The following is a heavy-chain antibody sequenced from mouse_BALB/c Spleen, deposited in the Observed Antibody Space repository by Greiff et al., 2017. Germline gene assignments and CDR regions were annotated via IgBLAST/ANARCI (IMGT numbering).Heavy chain of an antibody. D-gene: IGHD4-1*01. CDR2: IRLKSDNYAT. J-gene: IGHJ3*01. CDR1: GFTFSSYW. Sequence: EVQGVESGGGLVQPGGSMKLSCVASGFTFSSYWMSWVRQSPEKGLEWVAEIRLKSDNYATHYAESVKGKFTISRDDSKSRLYLQMNSLRAEDTGIYYCTTVSWFAYWGQGTLVTVSA. V-gene: IGHV6-6*02. CDR3: TTVSWFAY.